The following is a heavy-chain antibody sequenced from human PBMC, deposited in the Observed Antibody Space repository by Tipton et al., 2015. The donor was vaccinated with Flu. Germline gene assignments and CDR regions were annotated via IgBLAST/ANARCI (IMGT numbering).Heavy chain of an antibody. CDR2: IKAAGSET. D-gene: IGHD3-9*01. J-gene: IGHJ4*02. Sequence: VQLVQSGGGGVQPERSLRLSCKVSGFDFSVYGMHWVRQAPGKGLEWVANIKAAGSETYYVDSVKGRLTISRDNSKNTLYLQTNSLRAEDTAVYYCAGAPRAYHDILTGYLACWGQGTLVTVSA. V-gene: IGHV3-7*01. CDR3: AGAPRAYHDILTGYLAC. CDR1: GFDFSVYG.